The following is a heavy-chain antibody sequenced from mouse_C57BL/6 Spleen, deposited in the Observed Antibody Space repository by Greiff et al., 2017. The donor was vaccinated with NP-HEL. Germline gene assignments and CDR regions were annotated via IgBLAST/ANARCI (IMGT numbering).Heavy chain of an antibody. CDR2: IYPSDSET. J-gene: IGHJ2*01. Sequence: VQLQQPGAELVRPGSSVKLSCKASGYTFTSYWMDWVKQRPGQGLEWIGNIYPSDSETHYNQKFKDKATLTVDKSSSTAYMQLSSLTYEDSAVYYCARGGVYFDYWGQGTTLTVSS. V-gene: IGHV1-61*01. CDR3: ARGGVYFDY. CDR1: GYTFTSYW.